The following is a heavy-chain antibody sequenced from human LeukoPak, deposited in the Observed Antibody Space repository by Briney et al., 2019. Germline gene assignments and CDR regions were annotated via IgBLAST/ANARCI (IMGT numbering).Heavy chain of an antibody. D-gene: IGHD6-13*01. J-gene: IGHJ4*02. V-gene: IGHV3-66*01. CDR1: GFTVSSNY. Sequence: GGSLRLSCAASGFTVSSNYVSWVRQAPGKGLEWVSVIYSGGSTYYADSVKGRFTISRDNSKNTLYLQMNSLRAEDTAVYYCAATGYSSSWYPGFDYWGQGTLVTVSS. CDR3: AATGYSSSWYPGFDY. CDR2: IYSGGST.